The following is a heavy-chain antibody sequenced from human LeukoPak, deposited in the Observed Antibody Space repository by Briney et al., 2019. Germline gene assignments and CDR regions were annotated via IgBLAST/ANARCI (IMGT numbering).Heavy chain of an antibody. CDR1: GFMFGSYA. CDR2: LSGSGTYT. V-gene: IGHV3-23*01. Sequence: PGGSLRLSCTASGFMFGSYAMNWVRQAPGKGLEWVSALSGSGTYTYYADSVKGRFTISRDNSKNTVYLQMNSLRAEDTAVYYCAKGGYGTYGMDVWGQGTTVTVSS. CDR3: AKGGYGTYGMDV. J-gene: IGHJ6*02. D-gene: IGHD5-12*01.